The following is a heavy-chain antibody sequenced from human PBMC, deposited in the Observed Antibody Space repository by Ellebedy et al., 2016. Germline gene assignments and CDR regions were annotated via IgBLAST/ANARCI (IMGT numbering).Heavy chain of an antibody. J-gene: IGHJ5*02. D-gene: IGHD6-19*01. V-gene: IGHV3-33*01. Sequence: GESLKISCAASGFTFSSYGMHWVRQAPGKGLEWVAVIWYDGSNKYYADSVKGRFTISRDNSKNTLYLQMNSLRAEDTAVYYCARGGIAVAGMPRNPFGPWGQGTLVTVSS. CDR1: GFTFSSYG. CDR3: ARGGIAVAGMPRNPFGP. CDR2: IWYDGSNK.